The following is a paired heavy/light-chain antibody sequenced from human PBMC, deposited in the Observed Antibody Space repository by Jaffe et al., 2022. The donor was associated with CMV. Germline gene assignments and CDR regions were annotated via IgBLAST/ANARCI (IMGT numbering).Light chain of an antibody. CDR3: QAWDSSTYWV. J-gene: IGLJ3*02. CDR2: QDS. V-gene: IGLV3-1*01. Sequence: SYELTQPPSVSVSPGQTASITCSGDKLGDKYACWYQQKPGQSPVLVIYQDSKRPSGIPERFSGSNSGNTATLTISGTQAMDEADYYCQAWDSSTYWVFGGGTKLTVL. CDR1: KLGDKY.
Heavy chain of an antibody. J-gene: IGHJ6*03. CDR2: ISSSSSYI. Sequence: EVQLVESGGGLVKPGGSLRLSCAASGFTFSSYSMNWVRQAPGKGLEWVSSISSSSSYIYYADSVKGRFTISRDNAKNSLYLQMNSLRAEDTAVYYCARDKAYCGGDCYSEPYYYYMDVWGKGTTVTVSS. V-gene: IGHV3-21*01. CDR1: GFTFSSYS. D-gene: IGHD2-21*02. CDR3: ARDKAYCGGDCYSEPYYYYMDV.